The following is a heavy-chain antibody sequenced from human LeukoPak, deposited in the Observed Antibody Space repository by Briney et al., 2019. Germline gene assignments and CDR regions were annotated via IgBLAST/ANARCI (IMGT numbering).Heavy chain of an antibody. D-gene: IGHD2-2*01. CDR2: IYRTGST. Sequence: SESLSLTCTVSGYSINSGYYWVWIRQPPGKGLEWIGSIYRTGSTNSMPSLKSRVTISVDTSKYQFSLKVRSVTAAETAVYYCARGDCSSTICYSPMDVWGKGTTVTVSS. J-gene: IGHJ6*03. V-gene: IGHV4-38-2*02. CDR3: ARGDCSSTICYSPMDV. CDR1: GYSINSGYY.